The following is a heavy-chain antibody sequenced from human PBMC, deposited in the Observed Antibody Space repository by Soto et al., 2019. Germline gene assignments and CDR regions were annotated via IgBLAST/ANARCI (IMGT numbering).Heavy chain of an antibody. CDR2: INPNSGGT. V-gene: IGHV1-2*04. CDR3: ARALSSGWHEGYYYGMDV. CDR1: GYTFTGYY. Sequence: GASVKVPCKASGYTFTGYYMHWVRQAPGQGLEWMGWINPNSGGTNYAQKFQGWVTMTRDTSISTAYMELSRLRSDDTAVYYCARALSSGWHEGYYYGMDVWGQGTTVTVSS. D-gene: IGHD6-19*01. J-gene: IGHJ6*02.